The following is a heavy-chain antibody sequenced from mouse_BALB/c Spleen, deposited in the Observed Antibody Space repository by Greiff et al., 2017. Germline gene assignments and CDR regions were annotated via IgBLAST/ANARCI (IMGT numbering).Heavy chain of an antibody. D-gene: IGHD2-10*02. CDR2: IYPGSGNT. Sequence: QVQLQQSGAELARPGASVKLSCKASGYTFTDYYINWVKQRTGQGLEWIGEIYPGSGNTYYNEKFKGKATLTADKSSSTAYMQLSSLTSEDSAVYFCARSKYGNYWGQGTTLTVSS. J-gene: IGHJ2*01. CDR1: GYTFTDYY. CDR3: ARSKYGNY. V-gene: IGHV1-77*01.